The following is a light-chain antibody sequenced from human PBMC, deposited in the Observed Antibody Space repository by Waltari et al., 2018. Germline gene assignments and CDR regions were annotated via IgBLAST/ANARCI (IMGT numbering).Light chain of an antibody. J-gene: IGKJ4*01. CDR3: MQSIQFPLT. CDR1: QSLLPSDGKTH. V-gene: IGKV2D-29*01. CDR2: EVS. Sequence: DVVMTQTPLALSVTPGQPASIPFKASQSLLPSDGKTHLYWYLQKPGQPPQLLIYEVSNRFSGVPDRFSGSGSGTDFTLKISRVEAEDVGLYYCMQSIQFPLTFGGGTKVEIK.